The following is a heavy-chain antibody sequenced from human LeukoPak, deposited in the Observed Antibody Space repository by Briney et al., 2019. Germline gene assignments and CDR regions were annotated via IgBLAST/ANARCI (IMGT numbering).Heavy chain of an antibody. CDR3: ARQKYSSGLDAFDI. J-gene: IGHJ3*02. V-gene: IGHV5-51*01. D-gene: IGHD5-18*01. CDR2: IYPGDSDA. Sequence: GESLKISCKGSGHSFTNYWIGWVRQMPGKGLEWMTIIYPGDSDARYSPSFQGQVTISADKSINTAYLRWSSLKASDSAMYYCARQKYSSGLDAFDIWGQGTMVTVSS. CDR1: GHSFTNYW.